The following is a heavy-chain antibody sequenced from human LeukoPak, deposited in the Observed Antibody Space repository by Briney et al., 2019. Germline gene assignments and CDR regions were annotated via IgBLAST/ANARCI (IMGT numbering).Heavy chain of an antibody. D-gene: IGHD3-10*01. CDR2: ISGRGGST. V-gene: IGHV3-23*01. Sequence: GGSLRLSCAASGFTFSSYAMSWVRQAPGKGLEWVSAISGRGGSTYYADSVKGRFTISRDNSKNTLYLQMNSLRAGDTAVYYCAKDAVLLWFGELSGYFDYWGQGTLVTVSS. CDR1: GFTFSSYA. CDR3: AKDAVLLWFGELSGYFDY. J-gene: IGHJ4*02.